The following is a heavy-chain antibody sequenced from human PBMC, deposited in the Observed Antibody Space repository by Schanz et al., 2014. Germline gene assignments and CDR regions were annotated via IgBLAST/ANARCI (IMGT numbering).Heavy chain of an antibody. Sequence: EGQLVESGGGVVQFGRSLRLSCVASGFTFSSYGMHWVRQPAGKGLEWVSDISSGSSYANYADSVKGRFTISRDNAKNSMYLHMKSLRGEDTAVYYCARDNYYGSGSCAYWGQGTLVTVSS. CDR2: ISSGSSYA. V-gene: IGHV3-21*05. D-gene: IGHD3-10*01. J-gene: IGHJ4*02. CDR1: GFTFSSYG. CDR3: ARDNYYGSGSCAY.